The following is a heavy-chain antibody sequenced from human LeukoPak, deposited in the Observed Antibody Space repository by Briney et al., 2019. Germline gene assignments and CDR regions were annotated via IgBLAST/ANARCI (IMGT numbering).Heavy chain of an antibody. Sequence: GGSLRLSCAASGFTFNTYTMNWVRQAPGKGLEWVSSISSGTSYIYYADSVKGRFTISRDNAKNSLYLQMNSLRAEDTAVYYCARDPTSSWETTFDIWGQGTMVTVSS. V-gene: IGHV3-21*01. CDR1: GFTFNTYT. CDR3: ARDPTSSWETTFDI. D-gene: IGHD1-26*01. CDR2: ISSGTSYI. J-gene: IGHJ3*02.